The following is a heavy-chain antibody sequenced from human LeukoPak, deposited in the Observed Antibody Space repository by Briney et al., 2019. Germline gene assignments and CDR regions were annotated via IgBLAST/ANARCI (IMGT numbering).Heavy chain of an antibody. V-gene: IGHV1-69*04. CDR2: IIPILGIA. J-gene: IGHJ4*02. CDR1: GGTFSSYA. D-gene: IGHD5-12*01. CDR3: ARSGYEGYSGYDQVSVGYYFDY. Sequence: ASVKVSCKASGGTFSSYAISWVRQAPGQGLEWMGRIIPILGIANYAQKFQGRVTITADKSTSTAYMELSSLRSEDTAVYYCARSGYEGYSGYDQVSVGYYFDYWGQGTLVTVSS.